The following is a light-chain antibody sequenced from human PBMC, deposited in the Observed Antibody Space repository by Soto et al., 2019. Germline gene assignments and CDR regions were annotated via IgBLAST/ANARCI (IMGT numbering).Light chain of an antibody. Sequence: DIQMTQSPATLSASVGDRVSITCRASQSISRQLAWYQQKPGRAPNLLIYQASNSETGVQSRFTGSGYGTEFTLTISSLQPEDLATYYCLQYQSYWTFGQGTKVEVK. CDR3: LQYQSYWT. J-gene: IGKJ1*01. CDR1: QSISRQ. V-gene: IGKV1-5*03. CDR2: QAS.